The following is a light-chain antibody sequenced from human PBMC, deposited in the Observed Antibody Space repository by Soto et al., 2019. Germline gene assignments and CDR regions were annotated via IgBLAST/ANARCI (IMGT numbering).Light chain of an antibody. CDR3: HLKAT. V-gene: IGKV3-20*01. CDR1: QSVSSSL. Sequence: VLTQSPGTLSLSPGERATLSCRASQSVSSSLLTWYQQKPGHAPRLLIYVASSRATGIPDRFSGSGSGTDFTLTISRLEPEDFAVYYCHLKATFGQGTKVDIK. J-gene: IGKJ1*01. CDR2: VAS.